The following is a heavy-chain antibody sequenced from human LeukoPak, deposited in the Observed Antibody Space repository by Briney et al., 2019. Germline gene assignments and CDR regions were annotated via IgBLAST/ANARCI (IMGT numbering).Heavy chain of an antibody. D-gene: IGHD5-12*01. CDR2: ITHRGST. Sequence: SETPSLTCAVYGGSLWVYYWSGIPGPPEKGLECIGEITHRGSTNYNPPLKSRVTISVDTSKTQFSLKLSSVTAADTAVYYCARGHEWLRTLSSCDYWGKGTLVTVSS. CDR3: ARGHEWLRTLSSCDY. J-gene: IGHJ4*02. CDR1: GGSLWVYY. V-gene: IGHV4-34*01.